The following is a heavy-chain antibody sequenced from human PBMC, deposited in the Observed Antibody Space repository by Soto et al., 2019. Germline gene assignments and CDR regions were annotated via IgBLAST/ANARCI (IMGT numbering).Heavy chain of an antibody. D-gene: IGHD3-22*01. J-gene: IGHJ6*02. CDR3: AKGYYDSSGSYGMDV. V-gene: IGHV3-30*18. CDR1: GFTFSSYG. CDR2: ISYDGSNK. Sequence: GGSLRLSCAASGFTFSSYGMHWVRQAPGKGLEWVAVISYDGSNKYQADSVKGRFTISRDNSKKTLYLQMNSLRAEDTAVYYCAKGYYDSSGSYGMDVWGQGTTVTVSS.